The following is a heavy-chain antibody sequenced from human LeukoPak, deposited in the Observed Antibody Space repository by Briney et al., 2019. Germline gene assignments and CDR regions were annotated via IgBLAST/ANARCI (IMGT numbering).Heavy chain of an antibody. J-gene: IGHJ4*02. V-gene: IGHV3-23*01. CDR3: AKGYGSGWYVNGF. Sequence: GGSLRLSCAASGFTFSSYAMSWVRQAPGKGLEWVSAISGSGGSTFYADSVKGRFTISRDNSKNTLYLQMNSLRAEDTAVYYCAKGYGSGWYVNGFWGQGTLVTVSS. CDR2: ISGSGGST. D-gene: IGHD6-19*01. CDR1: GFTFSSYA.